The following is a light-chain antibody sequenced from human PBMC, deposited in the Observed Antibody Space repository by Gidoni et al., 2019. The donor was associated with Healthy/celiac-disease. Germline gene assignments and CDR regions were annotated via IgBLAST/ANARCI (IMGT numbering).Light chain of an antibody. CDR1: PGISNW. CDR2: KES. V-gene: IGKV1-5*03. J-gene: IGKJ1*01. Sequence: DIHTTQSPSTLSASVGDRVTITCRARPGISNWLAWYQQKPGKAPKLQIYKESSLESGVPARFSGSGTGTKFTLTSSSLQPDDFETYYCQQNNSYFVTFGQGTKVEIK. CDR3: QQNNSYFVT.